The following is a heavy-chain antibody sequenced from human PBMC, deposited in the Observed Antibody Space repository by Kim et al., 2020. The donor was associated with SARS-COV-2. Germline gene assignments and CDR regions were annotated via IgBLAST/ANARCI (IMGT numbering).Heavy chain of an antibody. CDR3: ARSAHFWSGHYLDL. J-gene: IGHJ5*02. CDR1: GYTFTDYY. D-gene: IGHD3-3*01. CDR2: INPYSGDT. Sequence: ASVKVSCKASGYTFTDYYIHWLRQAPGQGLEWMGWINPYSGDTNYAQKFQGRVTMTRDTSISTPYVELSSLRSDDTAVYYCARSAHFWSGHYLDLWGQGTLITVSP. V-gene: IGHV1-2*02.